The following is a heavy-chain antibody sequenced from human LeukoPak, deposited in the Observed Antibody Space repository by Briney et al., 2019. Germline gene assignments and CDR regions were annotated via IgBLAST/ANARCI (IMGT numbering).Heavy chain of an antibody. V-gene: IGHV3-74*01. CDR3: ATQQWLAPPPDS. D-gene: IGHD6-19*01. CDR1: GFIFRNCW. Sequence: GGSLRPSCAASGFIFRNCWMLWVRQAPGKGLESVSRINTDGTVTTYADSVKGRFTVSRDNADNTMFLQMNSVRDEDTAVYYCATQQWLAPPPDSWGQGTPVTVSS. CDR2: INTDGTVT. J-gene: IGHJ4*02.